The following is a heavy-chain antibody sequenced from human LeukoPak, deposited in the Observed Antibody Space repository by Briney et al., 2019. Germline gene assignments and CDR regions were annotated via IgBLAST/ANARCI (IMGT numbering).Heavy chain of an antibody. J-gene: IGHJ4*02. CDR3: ARDRDFDY. CDR1: GFAFYNYN. D-gene: IGHD5-24*01. Sequence: SGGSLRLSCAASGFAFYNYNMNWVRQAPGKGLEWVSSISSSSSYIYYADSVKGRFTISRDNAKNSLYLQMNSLRVEDTAVYYCARDRDFDYWGQGTLVTVSS. CDR2: ISSSSSYI. V-gene: IGHV3-21*01.